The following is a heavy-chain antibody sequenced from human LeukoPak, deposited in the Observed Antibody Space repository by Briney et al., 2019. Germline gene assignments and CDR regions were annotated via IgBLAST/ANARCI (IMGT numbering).Heavy chain of an antibody. CDR3: ARVNSGSGWYFDY. V-gene: IGHV4-59*12. D-gene: IGHD6-19*01. CDR1: GSSISSYY. J-gene: IGHJ4*02. Sequence: KPSETLSLTCTVSGSSISSYYWSWIRQPPGKGLEWIGYNHYSGSTNYSPSLKSRVTMSVDTSKNQFSLKLSSVTAADTAVYYCARVNSGSGWYFDYWGQGTLVTVSS. CDR2: NHYSGST.